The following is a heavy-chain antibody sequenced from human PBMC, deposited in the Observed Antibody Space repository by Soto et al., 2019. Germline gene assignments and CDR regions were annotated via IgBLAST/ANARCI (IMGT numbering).Heavy chain of an antibody. J-gene: IGHJ5*02. CDR1: GGSISSSSYY. CDR3: ARLTDIVVGPGTLDWFDP. CDR2: IYYSGST. D-gene: IGHD2-2*01. Sequence: SETLSLTCTVSGGSISSSSYYWGWIRQPPGKGLEWIGSIYYSGSTYYNPSLKSRVTISVDTSKNQFSLKLSSVTAADTAVYYCARLTDIVVGPGTLDWFDPWGQGTLVTVSS. V-gene: IGHV4-39*01.